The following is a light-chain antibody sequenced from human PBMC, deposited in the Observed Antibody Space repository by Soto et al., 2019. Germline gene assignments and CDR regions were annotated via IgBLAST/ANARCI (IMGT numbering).Light chain of an antibody. CDR3: QQYDNLPYT. CDR1: QDISKY. V-gene: IGKV1-33*01. Sequence: DIQMTQSPSYLSASVGDRVTITCQASQDISKYLNWYQQKPGKAPKLLIYDASNLETGVPSRFSGSGSGTDFTFTIISLQPEDIATYYCQQYDNLPYTFGQGTKLEIK. J-gene: IGKJ2*01. CDR2: DAS.